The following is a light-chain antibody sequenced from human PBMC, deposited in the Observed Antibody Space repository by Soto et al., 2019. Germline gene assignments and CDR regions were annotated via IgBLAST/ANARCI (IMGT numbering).Light chain of an antibody. V-gene: IGLV1-40*01. J-gene: IGLJ1*01. CDR3: SSFAGTNSFV. CDR2: GNS. Sequence: QLVLTQPPSVSGAPGQRVTISCTGSSSNIGAGYVVHWYQHLPGTAPRLLIYGNSNRPSGVPDRIFASKSDTTASLTVSGLQAEDEADYYCSSFAGTNSFVFGTGTKLTVL. CDR1: SSNIGAGYV.